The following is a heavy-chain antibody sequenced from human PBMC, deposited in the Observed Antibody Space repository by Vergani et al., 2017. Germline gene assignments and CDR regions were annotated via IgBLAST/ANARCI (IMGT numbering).Heavy chain of an antibody. CDR1: GFTLSSYA. V-gene: IGHV3-23*01. CDR3: IQGDSALGVMG. D-gene: IGHD3-16*01. Sequence: VQLLESGGGLVKPGGSLRLSCAASGFTLSSYAMSWVRQAPGKGLEWVSAIIGSGGSTYYADSVKGRFTISRDNSKNTLYLQMNSLRAEDTAVYYCIQGDSALGVMGWGQGTLVTVSS. CDR2: IIGSGGST. J-gene: IGHJ4*02.